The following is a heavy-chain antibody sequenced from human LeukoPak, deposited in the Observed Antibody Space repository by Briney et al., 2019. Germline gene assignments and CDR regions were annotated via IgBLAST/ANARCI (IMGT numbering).Heavy chain of an antibody. Sequence: SETLSLTCAVYGGSFTAYYWNWIRQPPGKGLQWIGEINHSGSTNYIPSLKSRVTISVDTSKNQFSLKLSSVTAADTAVYYCASTERCSTTCPLDYWGQGTLVTVSS. CDR1: GGSFTAYY. CDR3: ASTERCSTTCPLDY. J-gene: IGHJ4*02. V-gene: IGHV4-34*01. CDR2: INHSGST. D-gene: IGHD2-2*01.